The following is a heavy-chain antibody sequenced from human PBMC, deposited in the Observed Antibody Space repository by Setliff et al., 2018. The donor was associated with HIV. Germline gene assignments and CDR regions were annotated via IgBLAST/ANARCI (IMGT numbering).Heavy chain of an antibody. Sequence: SETLSLTCTVSGGSISSGGYFWSWIRQLPGKGLEWIGYIYYSGSSNHNPSLKSRVTISVDTSKNQFSLKLSSVTAADTAVYYCARGYPGIAVAGLSYYYYYYMDVWGKGTTVTVSS. CDR1: GGSISSGGYF. CDR3: ARGYPGIAVAGLSYYYYYYMDV. V-gene: IGHV4-61*08. CDR2: IYYSGSS. J-gene: IGHJ6*03. D-gene: IGHD6-19*01.